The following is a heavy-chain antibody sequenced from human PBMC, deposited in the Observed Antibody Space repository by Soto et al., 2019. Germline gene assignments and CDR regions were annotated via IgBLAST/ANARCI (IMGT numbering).Heavy chain of an antibody. Sequence: QVQLVQSGAEMQQPGASVRVSCKASGGTFSKYAFSWVRQAPGQGLEWLGGTIPMFGTPNYAQKFQGRVAISVDESTATVYMELSSLRSEDTAVYFCARPLRDRNYYYGMAVWGQGTTVTVSS. CDR1: GGTFSKYA. CDR2: TIPMFGTP. D-gene: IGHD3-22*01. CDR3: ARPLRDRNYYYGMAV. V-gene: IGHV1-69*01. J-gene: IGHJ6*02.